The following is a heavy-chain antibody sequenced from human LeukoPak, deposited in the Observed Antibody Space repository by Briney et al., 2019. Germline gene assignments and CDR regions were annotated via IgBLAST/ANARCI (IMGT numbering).Heavy chain of an antibody. V-gene: IGHV1-69*13. CDR3: ARDIPVWDRPQDYYYGMDV. CDR2: IIPIFGTA. CDR1: GGTFSSYA. J-gene: IGHJ6*02. Sequence: ASVKVSCKASGGTFSSYAISWVRQAPGQGLEWMGGIIPIFGTANYAQKFQGRVTITADESTSTAYMELSSLRSEDTAVYYCARDIPVWDRPQDYYYGMDVWGQGTTVTVSS. D-gene: IGHD1-14*01.